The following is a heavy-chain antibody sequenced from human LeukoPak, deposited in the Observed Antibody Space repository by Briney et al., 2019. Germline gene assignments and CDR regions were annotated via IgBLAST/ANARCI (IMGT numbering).Heavy chain of an antibody. CDR1: GFTFTNYA. V-gene: IGHV3-23*01. Sequence: PGGSLRLSCAASGFTFTNYAMSWVRQAPGKGLEWVSTIYFSGGDTYSADSVKGRFTISRDNAKNSLYLQMNSLRAEDTAVYYCARDAWKDRYFDYWGQGTLVTVSS. CDR3: ARDAWKDRYFDY. J-gene: IGHJ4*02. D-gene: IGHD2-15*01. CDR2: IYFSGGDT.